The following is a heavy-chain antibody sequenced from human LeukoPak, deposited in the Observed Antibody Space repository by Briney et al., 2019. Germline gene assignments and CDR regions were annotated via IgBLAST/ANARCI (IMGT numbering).Heavy chain of an antibody. Sequence: PSGTLSLTCGVSGGSITTTNYWSWVRPSPGRGLEWIGKISLRGYTVFNPSLRGRVTMSLDESKNNLSLTLTSVTAADTAIYYCSRESGPYSPFGHWGQGILVTVTT. CDR3: SRESGPYSPFGH. CDR1: GGSITTTNY. V-gene: IGHV4-4*02. J-gene: IGHJ4*02. D-gene: IGHD1-26*01. CDR2: ISLRGYT.